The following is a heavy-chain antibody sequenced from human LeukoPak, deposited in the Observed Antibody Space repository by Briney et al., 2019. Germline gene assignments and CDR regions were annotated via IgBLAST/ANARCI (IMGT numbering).Heavy chain of an antibody. D-gene: IGHD6-25*01. CDR2: IDPNSGGT. CDR1: GYTFSGYY. CDR3: ARDPSGQDFDY. J-gene: IGHJ4*02. V-gene: IGHV1-2*02. Sequence: ASVKVSCKASGYTFSGYYMHWVRQAPGQGLEWMGWIDPNSGGTNYAQKFQGRVTMTRDTSISTAYMELSRLRSDDTAVYYCARDPSGQDFDYWGQGTLVTVSS.